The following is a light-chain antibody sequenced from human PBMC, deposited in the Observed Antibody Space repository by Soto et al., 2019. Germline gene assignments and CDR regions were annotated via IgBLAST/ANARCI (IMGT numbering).Light chain of an antibody. CDR3: SSYSAFTTYV. Sequence: SALTQPASVSGSPGQSITISCTGTNSDVGAYSYVSWYQQYPGKAPKLLIYDVGARPSGISDRFSGSKSGNTASLTISGLQAEDEADYYCSSYSAFTTYVFGSGTKVTVL. V-gene: IGLV2-14*03. CDR1: NSDVGAYSY. CDR2: DVG. J-gene: IGLJ1*01.